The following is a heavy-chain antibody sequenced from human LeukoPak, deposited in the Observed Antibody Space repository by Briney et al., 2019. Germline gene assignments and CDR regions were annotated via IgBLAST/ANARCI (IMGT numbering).Heavy chain of an antibody. Sequence: SETLSLTCTVSGGSISSADYYWSWIRQPPGKGLEWIGYIYWSGSTYYNPSLKSRVTISLDTSKNQFSLKLSAVTAADTAVYYCARAGYYYTSGWFDPWGQGTLVTVSS. CDR3: ARAGYYYTSGWFDP. V-gene: IGHV4-30-4*01. CDR1: GGSISSADYY. D-gene: IGHD3-9*01. CDR2: IYWSGST. J-gene: IGHJ5*02.